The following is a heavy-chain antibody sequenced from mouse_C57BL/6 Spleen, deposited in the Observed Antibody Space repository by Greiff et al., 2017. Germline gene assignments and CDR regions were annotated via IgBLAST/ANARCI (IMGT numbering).Heavy chain of an antibody. Sequence: EVQVVESGGGLVQPGGSLKLSCAASGFTFSDYYMYWVRLTPEKRLEWVAYISNGGGSTYYPDTVKGRFTISRDNAKNTLYLQMSRLKSEDTAMYYCARRDYDFYYFDYWGQGTTLTVSS. J-gene: IGHJ2*01. D-gene: IGHD2-4*01. V-gene: IGHV5-12*01. CDR3: ARRDYDFYYFDY. CDR1: GFTFSDYY. CDR2: ISNGGGST.